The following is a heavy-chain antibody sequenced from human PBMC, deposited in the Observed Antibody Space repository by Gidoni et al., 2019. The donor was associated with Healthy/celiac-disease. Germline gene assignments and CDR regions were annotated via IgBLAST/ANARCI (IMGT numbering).Heavy chain of an antibody. CDR3: ASGDQDNDYYYYGMDV. CDR2: INHSGSS. Sequence: QVQLQQWGAGLLKPSEPLSLTCTVYGGSFSGYYWSWIRQPPGKGLEWIGEINHSGSSNYNPSLKSRVTISIDTSKKQFSLRLSSVTAADTAVYYCASGDQDNDYYYYGMDVWGQGTTVSVSS. J-gene: IGHJ6*02. D-gene: IGHD2-2*01. V-gene: IGHV4-34*01. CDR1: GGSFSGYY.